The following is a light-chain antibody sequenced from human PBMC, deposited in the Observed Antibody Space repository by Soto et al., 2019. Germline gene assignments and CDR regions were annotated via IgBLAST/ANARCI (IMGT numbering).Light chain of an antibody. CDR1: ETVSDNY. Sequence: IVLTQSAGTLSLSPGERATLSFIASETVSDNYFAWYQQKAGQAPRLLIYGISTRATGIPDRFSGSGSGTEFTLTISSLQSEDFAVYYCQQYNDWPRRLTFGGGTKVDIK. CDR3: QQYNDWPRRLT. CDR2: GIS. J-gene: IGKJ4*01. V-gene: IGKV3D-15*01.